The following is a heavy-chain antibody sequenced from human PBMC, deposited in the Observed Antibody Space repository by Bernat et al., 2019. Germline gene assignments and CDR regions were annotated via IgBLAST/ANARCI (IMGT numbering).Heavy chain of an antibody. D-gene: IGHD2-2*01. CDR1: GFRFDDYG. J-gene: IGHJ4*02. CDR2: VDWKGDST. CDR3: ASGYCGSAGCYANFDY. Sequence: EVHLVESGGGVVRPGGSLRLSCAASGFRFDDYGMSWVRQAPGKGLEWVSGVDWKGDSTGYADSVKGRFTISRDNAKSSLYLHMNSLRAEDTAFYYCASGYCGSAGCYANFDYWGQGTLVTVSS. V-gene: IGHV3-20*04.